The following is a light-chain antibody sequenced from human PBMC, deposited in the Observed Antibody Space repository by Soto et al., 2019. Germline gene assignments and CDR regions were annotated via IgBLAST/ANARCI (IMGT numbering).Light chain of an antibody. CDR3: QHYNSYSEA. CDR2: KAS. J-gene: IGKJ1*01. CDR1: QSISSW. V-gene: IGKV1-5*03. Sequence: DIPMTQSPSTLSASVGDRVTITCRASQSISSWLAWYQQKPGKAPKLLIYKASSLESGVPSRFSGSGSGTEFTLTISSLQPDDFATYYCQHYNSYSEAFGQGTKV.